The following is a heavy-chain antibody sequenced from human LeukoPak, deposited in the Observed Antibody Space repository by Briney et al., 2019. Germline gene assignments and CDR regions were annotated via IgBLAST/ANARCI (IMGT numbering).Heavy chain of an antibody. J-gene: IGHJ4*02. CDR3: AKDLARGVPPGEDY. D-gene: IGHD3-10*01. CDR1: GFTFSSYW. CDR2: ISGSGGST. Sequence: PGGSLRLSCAASGFTFSSYWMSGVRQAPGKGLEWVSAISGSGGSTYYADSVKGRFTISRDNSKNTLYLQMNSLRAEDTAVYYCAKDLARGVPPGEDYWGQGTLVTVSS. V-gene: IGHV3-23*01.